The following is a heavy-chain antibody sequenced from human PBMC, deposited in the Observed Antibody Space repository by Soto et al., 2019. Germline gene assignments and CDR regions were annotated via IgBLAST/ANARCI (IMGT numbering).Heavy chain of an antibody. CDR2: ISGSGDKT. CDR1: GFAFNDFA. CDR3: AKGASHAPFEK. Sequence: EVHLLESGGDLVLPGGSLRLSCAASGFAFNDFAMSWFRRAPGKGPEWLSTISGSGDKTFHSDSVKGRFDISRDNSNNKMFLQMNSLRAEDTAIYYCAKGASHAPFEKWGRGTLVTVSS. J-gene: IGHJ4*02. V-gene: IGHV3-23*01.